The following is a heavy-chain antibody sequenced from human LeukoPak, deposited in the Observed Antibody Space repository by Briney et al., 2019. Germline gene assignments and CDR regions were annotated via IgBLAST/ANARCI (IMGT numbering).Heavy chain of an antibody. D-gene: IGHD6-6*01. Sequence: SETLSLTCTVSGGSISSYYWSWIRQPAGKGLEWIGRIYSSGSTNYSPSLKSRVTMSVDTSKNQFSLKLSSVTAAYTAMYYCARDNLGSSSDYWGQGTLVTVSS. CDR3: ARDNLGSSSDY. CDR2: IYSSGST. CDR1: GGSISSYY. J-gene: IGHJ4*02. V-gene: IGHV4-4*07.